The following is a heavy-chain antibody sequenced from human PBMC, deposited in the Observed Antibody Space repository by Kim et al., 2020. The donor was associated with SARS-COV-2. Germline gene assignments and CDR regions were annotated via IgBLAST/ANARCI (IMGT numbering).Heavy chain of an antibody. CDR2: IYYSGST. D-gene: IGHD6-6*01. V-gene: IGHV4-59*13. CDR3: ARDPGAYSSSGWFDP. CDR1: GGSISSYY. Sequence: SETLSLTCTVPGGSISSYYWSWIRQPPGKGLEWIGYIYYSGSTNYNPSLKSRVTISVDTSKNQFSLKLSSVTAADTAVYYCARDPGAYSSSGWFDPWGQGTLVTVSS. J-gene: IGHJ5*02.